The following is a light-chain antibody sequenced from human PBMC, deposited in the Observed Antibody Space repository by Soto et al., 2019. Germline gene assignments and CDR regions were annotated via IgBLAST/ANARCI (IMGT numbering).Light chain of an antibody. CDR2: DAS. CDR3: QQYGTYLWT. V-gene: IGKV1-5*01. J-gene: IGKJ1*01. Sequence: DIQMTQSPSTRPASVGDKVTTTARAVQIIRSGLAWFQQKPGKAPKLLMYDASSLESGVPSRFSGSGSGTEFTLTISSLQPDDFATYYCQQYGTYLWTFGQGTRVEIK. CDR1: QIIRSG.